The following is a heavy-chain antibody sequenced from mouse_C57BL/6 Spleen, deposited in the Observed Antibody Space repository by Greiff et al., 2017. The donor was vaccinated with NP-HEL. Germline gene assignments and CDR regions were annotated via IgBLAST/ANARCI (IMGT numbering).Heavy chain of an antibody. CDR1: GYTFTNYW. Sequence: QVQLQQSGAELVRPGTSVKMSCKASGYTFTNYWIGWAKQRPGLGLEWIGDIYPGGVYTTYNEKFKGKSTLTADKSSSTAYMQFSSLTSEDSAIYYCARRGVGTTVVEGYYFDYWGQGTTLTVSS. V-gene: IGHV1-63*01. J-gene: IGHJ2*01. CDR3: ARRGVGTTVVEGYYFDY. CDR2: IYPGGVYT. D-gene: IGHD1-1*01.